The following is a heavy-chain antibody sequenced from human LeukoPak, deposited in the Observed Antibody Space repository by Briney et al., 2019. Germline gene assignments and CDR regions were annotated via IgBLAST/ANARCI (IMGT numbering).Heavy chain of an antibody. D-gene: IGHD3-10*01. J-gene: IGHJ5*02. CDR1: GGSISSSSYY. V-gene: IGHV4-39*01. CDR2: IYYSGST. Sequence: SEILSLTCTVSGGSISSSSYYWGWIRQPPGKGLEWIGSIYYSGSTYYNPSLKSRVTISVDTSKNQFSLKLSSVTAADTAVYYCARPVDSSGGFDPWGQGTLVTVSS. CDR3: ARPVDSSGGFDP.